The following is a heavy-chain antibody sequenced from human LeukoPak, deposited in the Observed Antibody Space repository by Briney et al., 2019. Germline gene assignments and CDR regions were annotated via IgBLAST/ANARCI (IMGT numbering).Heavy chain of an antibody. D-gene: IGHD3-10*02. CDR2: IYYSGSA. J-gene: IGHJ5*02. V-gene: IGHV4-39*01. Sequence: SETLSLTCTVSGGSISSSSYYWGCIRQPPGKGLEWIASIYYSGSAYYNPSLKSRVTISLDTSKNQFSRKMSSVTAADTAVYYCARHSYVPGNSTYWYDPWGQGTLVTVFS. CDR3: ARHSYVPGNSTYWYDP. CDR1: GGSISSSSYY.